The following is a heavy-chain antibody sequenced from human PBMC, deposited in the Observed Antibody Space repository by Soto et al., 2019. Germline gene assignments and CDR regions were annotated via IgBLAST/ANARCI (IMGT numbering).Heavy chain of an antibody. CDR1: GGSVSSGSYY. CDR2: IYYSGST. V-gene: IGHV4-61*01. D-gene: IGHD6-13*01. CDR3: ARAGGPGMAAAGH. J-gene: IGHJ4*02. Sequence: SETLSLTCTVSGGSVSSGSYYWSWIRQPPGKGLEWIGYIYYSGSTNYNPSLKSRVTISVDTSKNQFSLKLSSVTAADTAVYYCARAGGPGMAAAGHWGQGTLVTVSS.